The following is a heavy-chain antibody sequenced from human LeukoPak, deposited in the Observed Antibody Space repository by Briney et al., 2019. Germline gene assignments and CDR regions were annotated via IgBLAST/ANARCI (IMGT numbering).Heavy chain of an antibody. CDR1: GYTFTSYA. CDR2: INAGNGNT. Sequence: ASVKVSCKASGYTFTSYAMHWVRQAPGQRLEWMGWINAGNGNTKYSQKFQGRVTITRDTSASTAYMELSSLRSEDTAVYYCTRAWYYDSSGYPYNYFDYWGQGTLVTASS. V-gene: IGHV1-3*01. CDR3: TRAWYYDSSGYPYNYFDY. J-gene: IGHJ4*02. D-gene: IGHD3-22*01.